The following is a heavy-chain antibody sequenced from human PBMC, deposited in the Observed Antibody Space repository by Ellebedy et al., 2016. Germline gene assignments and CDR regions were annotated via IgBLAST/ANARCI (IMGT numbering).Heavy chain of an antibody. V-gene: IGHV3-13*01. J-gene: IGHJ4*02. CDR2: FGTAGDT. CDR1: GFSFSNSD. CDR3: ARGRGVAGGLEY. D-gene: IGHD6-19*01. Sequence: GGSLRLSCAASGFSFSNSDMHWVRQPQGKGLEWVAAFGTAGDTYYQASLKDRFTISREDARNTLYLQVKSLRAGDTAVYFCARGRGVAGGLEYWGQGTLVTVSS.